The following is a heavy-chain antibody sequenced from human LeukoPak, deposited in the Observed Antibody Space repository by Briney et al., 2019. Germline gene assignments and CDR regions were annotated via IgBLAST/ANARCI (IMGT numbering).Heavy chain of an antibody. Sequence: GGSLRLSCEASGFTFTTYAVIWVRQAPGKGLEWVSAISGTAVDTFYADSVKGRFTISRDNSDNTVSLQVNSLRAEDTAVYYCARLSGTYGTTSRVLDSWGQGTLVIVSS. D-gene: IGHD1-1*01. CDR2: ISGTAVDT. CDR1: GFTFTTYA. J-gene: IGHJ4*02. V-gene: IGHV3-23*01. CDR3: ARLSGTYGTTSRVLDS.